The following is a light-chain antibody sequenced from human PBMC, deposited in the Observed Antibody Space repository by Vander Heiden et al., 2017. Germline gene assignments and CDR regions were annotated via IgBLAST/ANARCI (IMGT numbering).Light chain of an antibody. CDR3: QQFNSYGVT. Sequence: AIQLTQSPSSLSASVGDRVTILCRASHGISSALAWYHQKPAKAPKLLIYYASSLESSVPSRFSGSGSGTDFTLTIIILLPEDFSTSYCQQFNSYGVTFGGGTQVAIK. J-gene: IGKJ4*01. V-gene: IGKV1-13*02. CDR2: YAS. CDR1: HGISSA.